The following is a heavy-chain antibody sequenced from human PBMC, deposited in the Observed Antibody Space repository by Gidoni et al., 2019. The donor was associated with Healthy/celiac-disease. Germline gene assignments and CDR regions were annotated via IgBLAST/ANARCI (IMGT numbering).Heavy chain of an antibody. Sequence: QVQLVQSGAAVKKPGASVKVSCKAAGYTFTSYAMHWVRQAPGQRLEWRGWIKAGNGNTKYAQKFKGRGTITRETSASTAYMELSSLRSEDTAVYYCATESGRYFDWLSYMDVGGQGTTVTVSS. CDR3: ATESGRYFDWLSYMDV. CDR2: IKAGNGNT. CDR1: GYTFTSYA. D-gene: IGHD3-9*01. V-gene: IGHV1-3*01. J-gene: IGHJ6*02.